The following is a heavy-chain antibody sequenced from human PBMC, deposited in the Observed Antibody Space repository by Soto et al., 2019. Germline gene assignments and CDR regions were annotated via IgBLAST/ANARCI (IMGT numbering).Heavy chain of an antibody. V-gene: IGHV3-21*01. Sequence: GGSLRLSCAASGFTFTRYSMNWVRQAPGKGLEWVSSISSTTNYIYYAGSMKGRFTVSRDNAKNSVYLEMNGLSAEDTAVYYCARESEDLTSNFDYWGQGTLVTVSS. J-gene: IGHJ4*02. CDR3: ARESEDLTSNFDY. CDR2: ISSTTNYI. CDR1: GFTFTRYS.